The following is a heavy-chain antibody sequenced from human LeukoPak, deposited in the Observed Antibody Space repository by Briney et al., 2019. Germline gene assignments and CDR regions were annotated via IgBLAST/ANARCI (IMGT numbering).Heavy chain of an antibody. J-gene: IGHJ4*02. CDR3: AKSSYPYGSGSYLGESYDY. D-gene: IGHD3-10*01. Sequence: GGSLRLSCAASGFTFSSYAMSWVRQAPGKGLEWVSAISGGGGSTYYADSVKGRFTISRDNSKNTLYLQMNSLRAEDTAVYYCAKSSYPYGSGSYLGESYDYWGQGTLVTVSS. CDR1: GFTFSSYA. V-gene: IGHV3-23*01. CDR2: ISGGGGST.